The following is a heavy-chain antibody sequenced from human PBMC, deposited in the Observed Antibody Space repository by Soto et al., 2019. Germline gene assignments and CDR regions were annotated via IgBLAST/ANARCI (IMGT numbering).Heavy chain of an antibody. J-gene: IGHJ4*02. V-gene: IGHV1-69*13. CDR3: ARAEPPRGYYDSTGYYPYYFDY. CDR1: GGTFSSYA. CDR2: IIPIFGTA. D-gene: IGHD3-22*01. Sequence: ASVKVSCKASGGTFSSYAISWVRQAPGQGLEWMGGIIPIFGTANYAQKIQGRVTMTANESTSTAYMELRSMRSEDTAVYYCARAEPPRGYYDSTGYYPYYFDYRGQGTLVTVSS.